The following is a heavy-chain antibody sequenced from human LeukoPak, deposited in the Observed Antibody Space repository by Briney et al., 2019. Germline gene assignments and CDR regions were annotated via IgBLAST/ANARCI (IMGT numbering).Heavy chain of an antibody. Sequence: GASVKVSCKASGYTFTSYGISWVRQAPGQGLEWMGGIIPIFGTANYAQKFQGRVTITTDESTSTAYMELSSLRSEDTAVYYCARVADYDSSGYSYYFDYWGQGTLVTVSS. V-gene: IGHV1-69*05. CDR2: IIPIFGTA. J-gene: IGHJ4*02. D-gene: IGHD3-22*01. CDR1: GYTFTSYG. CDR3: ARVADYDSSGYSYYFDY.